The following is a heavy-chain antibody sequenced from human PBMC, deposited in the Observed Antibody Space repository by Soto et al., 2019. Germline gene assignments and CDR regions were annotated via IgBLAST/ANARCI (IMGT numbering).Heavy chain of an antibody. J-gene: IGHJ4*02. Sequence: EVQLVDSGGGLVQPGGSLRLSCVASGFHFSAYWMSWVRQAPGKGLEWVANIKEDGSDKYYVDSVKGRFTISRDNAKNSLYLQMNSLRAEDTAVYYCVGVSVAGSWGQGTLVTVSS. CDR1: GFHFSAYW. V-gene: IGHV3-7*02. CDR2: IKEDGSDK. D-gene: IGHD6-19*01. CDR3: VGVSVAGS.